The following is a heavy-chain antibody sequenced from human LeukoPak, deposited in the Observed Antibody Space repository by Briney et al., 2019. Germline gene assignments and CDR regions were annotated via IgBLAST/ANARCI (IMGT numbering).Heavy chain of an antibody. V-gene: IGHV4-59*08. J-gene: IGHJ4*02. CDR3: ARHGTQWLRYPNFDY. CDR1: GGSISSYY. D-gene: IGHD6-19*01. CDR2: IYYNGNT. Sequence: SETLSLTCTVSGGSISSYYWSWIRQPPGEGLEWIGSIYYNGNTDYNPSLKSRVTISVDTSNNQFSLKLSSVTDADTAVYYCARHGTQWLRYPNFDYWGQGTLVTVSS.